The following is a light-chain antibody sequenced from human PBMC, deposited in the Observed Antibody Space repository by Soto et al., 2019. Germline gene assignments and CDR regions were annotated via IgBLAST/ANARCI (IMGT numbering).Light chain of an antibody. V-gene: IGLV3-21*02. Sequence: SYELTQSPSVSVAPGQTARITWGGNNLGSKSVHWYQQKPGQAPVLVVYDNSDRPSGIPERYSGSNSGNTATLTISRVEAGDEADYYCQVWDSSSDHPREVFGGGTKLTVL. CDR1: NLGSKS. CDR2: DNS. J-gene: IGLJ2*01. CDR3: QVWDSSSDHPREV.